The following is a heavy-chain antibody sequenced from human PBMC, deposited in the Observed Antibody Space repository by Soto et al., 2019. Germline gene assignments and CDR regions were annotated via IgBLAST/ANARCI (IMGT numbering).Heavy chain of an antibody. CDR1: GGTFSSYA. J-gene: IGHJ6*02. V-gene: IGHV1-69*12. Sequence: QVQLVQSGAEVKKPGSSVKVSCKASGGTFSSYAISWVRQAPGQGLEWMGGIIPIFGTANYAQKFQGRVTITADESTSTADMELSSLGSEDTAVYYCARALLWFGEPYYYDYYGMDVWGQGTTVTVSS. D-gene: IGHD3-10*01. CDR3: ARALLWFGEPYYYDYYGMDV. CDR2: IIPIFGTA.